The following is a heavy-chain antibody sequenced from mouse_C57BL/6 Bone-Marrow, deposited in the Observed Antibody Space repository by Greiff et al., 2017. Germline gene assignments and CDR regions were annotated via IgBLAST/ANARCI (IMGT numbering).Heavy chain of an antibody. J-gene: IGHJ3*01. CDR2: INPNNGGT. CDR1: GYTFTDYN. D-gene: IGHD2-4*01. Sequence: VQLKQSGPELVKPGASVKMSCKASGYTFTDYNMHWVKQSHGKSLEWIGYINPNNGGTSYNQKFKGKATLTVNKSSSTAYMELRSLASEDSAVYYCARTQLRQFAYWGQGTLVTVSA. CDR3: ARTQLRQFAY. V-gene: IGHV1-22*01.